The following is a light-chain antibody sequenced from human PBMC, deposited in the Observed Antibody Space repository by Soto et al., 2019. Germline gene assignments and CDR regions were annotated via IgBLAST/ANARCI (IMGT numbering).Light chain of an antibody. CDR1: QSVSSSF. CDR2: GAS. Sequence: EIVLTQSPGTLSLSPGERATLSCRASQSVSSSFLAWYQQKPGQAPRLLIYGASNRATGIADMFSGSGSGTDFTLTISRLEPEDFAVYYCQQYVTSPCAFGQGTKVAI. V-gene: IGKV3-20*01. CDR3: QQYVTSPCA. J-gene: IGKJ1*01.